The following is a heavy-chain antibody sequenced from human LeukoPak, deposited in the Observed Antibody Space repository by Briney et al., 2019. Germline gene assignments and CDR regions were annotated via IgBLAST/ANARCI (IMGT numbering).Heavy chain of an antibody. J-gene: IGHJ4*02. V-gene: IGHV3-20*04. CDR1: GFPFDDHG. D-gene: IGHD2-2*01. Sequence: GGSLRLSCAPSGFPFDDHGMSWDRHAPGKGREWVSGINWNGGSTGYAESVKGRFTIYRDNAKNSLYLQMNSLRAEDTALYYCARDGRISSDIVVVPAAHWGQGTLVTVSS. CDR2: INWNGGST. CDR3: ARDGRISSDIVVVPAAH.